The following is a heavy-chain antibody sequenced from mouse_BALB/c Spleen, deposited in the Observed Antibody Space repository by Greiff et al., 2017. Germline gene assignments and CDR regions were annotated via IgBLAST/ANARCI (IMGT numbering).Heavy chain of an antibody. J-gene: IGHJ4*01. V-gene: IGHV2-6-4*01. CDR1: GFSLSSYS. Sequence: VQRVESGPGLVAPSQCLSITCTVSGFSLSSYSVHWVRQPPGKGLEWLGMIWGGGSTDYNSALKSRLSISKDNSKSQVFLKMNSLQTADTAMYYCASQYDRVLYAMDYWGQGTSVTVSS. D-gene: IGHD2-14*01. CDR2: IWGGGST. CDR3: ASQYDRVLYAMDY.